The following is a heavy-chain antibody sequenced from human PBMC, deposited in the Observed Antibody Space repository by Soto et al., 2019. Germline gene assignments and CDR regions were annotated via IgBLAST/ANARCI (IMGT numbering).Heavy chain of an antibody. Sequence: QLQLQESGPGLVKPSETLSLTCIVSGGSITRNNHYWGWIRQSPGKGLEWIGGILYSGSTNYNPSLKRRVSLPVETSKTPFSLKMSSVTAADTALYYCPRLGSSGWYQGSYFDYWGQGTLVTVSS. CDR3: PRLGSSGWYQGSYFDY. CDR1: GGSITRNNHY. CDR2: ILYSGST. D-gene: IGHD6-19*01. J-gene: IGHJ4*02. V-gene: IGHV4-39*01.